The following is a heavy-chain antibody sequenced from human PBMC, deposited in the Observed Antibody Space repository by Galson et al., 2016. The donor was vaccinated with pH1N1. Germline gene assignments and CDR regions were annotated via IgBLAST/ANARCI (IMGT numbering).Heavy chain of an antibody. CDR2: IYYSGST. V-gene: IGHV4-39*01. D-gene: IGHD4-17*01. Sequence: ETLSLTCTVSGGSISRSSYYWDWIRQPPGKGLEWIGSIYYSGSTYYNPSLKSRVTLSVDTSKNQFSLKLTSVTAADTAVYYCASRGYGDYVGYFDYWGQGTLVTVSS. J-gene: IGHJ4*02. CDR1: GGSISRSSYY. CDR3: ASRGYGDYVGYFDY.